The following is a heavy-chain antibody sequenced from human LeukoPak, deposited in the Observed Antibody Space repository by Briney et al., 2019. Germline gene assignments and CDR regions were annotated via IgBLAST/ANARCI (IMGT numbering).Heavy chain of an antibody. CDR3: ARVSGEGYYYYGMDV. Sequence: GASVTVSCKASGYTFTGYYMHWVRQAPGQGLEWMGWMNPNSGNTGYAQKFQGRVTMTRNTSISTAYMELSSLRSGDTAVYYCARVSGEGYYYYGMDVWGQGTTVTVSS. V-gene: IGHV1-8*02. CDR2: MNPNSGNT. J-gene: IGHJ6*02. D-gene: IGHD2-15*01. CDR1: GYTFTGYY.